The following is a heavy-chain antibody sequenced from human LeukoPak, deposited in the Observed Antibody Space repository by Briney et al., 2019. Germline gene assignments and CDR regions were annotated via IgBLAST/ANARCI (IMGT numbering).Heavy chain of an antibody. V-gene: IGHV3-7*03. CDR3: ASDILTGTQGPLFDY. CDR1: GFTFSSYW. D-gene: IGHD3-9*01. J-gene: IGHJ4*02. CDR2: IKQDGSEK. Sequence: GGSLRLSCAASGFTFSSYWMSWVRQAPGKGLEWVANIKQDGSEKYYVGSVKGRFTISRDNAKNSLYLQMNSLRAEDTAVYYCASDILTGTQGPLFDYWGQGTLVTVSS.